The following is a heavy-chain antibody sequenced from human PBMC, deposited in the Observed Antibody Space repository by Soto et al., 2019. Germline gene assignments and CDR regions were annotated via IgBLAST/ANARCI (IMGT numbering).Heavy chain of an antibody. Sequence: ASVKVSCKASGYLFTENDINWVRQATGQGPEWMGWMNPKSGNTGYAQKFQGRVSMTRDNSKTTAYMELSSLGSEDTAVYYCVRDPVDYYSADYFDTWGQGTQVTVSS. D-gene: IGHD3-10*01. CDR2: MNPKSGNT. CDR3: VRDPVDYYSADYFDT. J-gene: IGHJ4*02. V-gene: IGHV1-8*01. CDR1: GYLFTEND.